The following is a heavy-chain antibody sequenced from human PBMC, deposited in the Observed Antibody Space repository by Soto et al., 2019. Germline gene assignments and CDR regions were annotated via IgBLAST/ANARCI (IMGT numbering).Heavy chain of an antibody. Sequence: QVQLVQPGTEVRKPGASVKVSCETSGDTFTNFDLNWVRQASGQGLEWIGWMRADSGHSGHARKFQGRVSMTRDTSRRTAYMELSSRRADDTAVYYCARYIFGQGFKAWGQGTLVFVSS. CDR1: GDTFTNFD. D-gene: IGHD3-3*02. J-gene: IGHJ5*02. V-gene: IGHV1-8*01. CDR2: MRADSGHS. CDR3: ARYIFGQGFKA.